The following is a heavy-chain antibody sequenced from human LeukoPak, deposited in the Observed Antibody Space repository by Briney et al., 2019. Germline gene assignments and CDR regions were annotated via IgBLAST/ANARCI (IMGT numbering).Heavy chain of an antibody. V-gene: IGHV3-30*04. CDR2: ISYDGSNK. Sequence: GGSLRLSCTASGFTFSDYAMHWVRQAPGKGLEWVAVISYDGSNKYYADSVKGRFTISRDNSKNTLYLQMNSLRAEDTAVYYCARSPTKRVTEDYWGQGTLVTVSS. CDR3: ARSPTKRVTEDY. J-gene: IGHJ4*02. CDR1: GFTFSDYA. D-gene: IGHD5-18*01.